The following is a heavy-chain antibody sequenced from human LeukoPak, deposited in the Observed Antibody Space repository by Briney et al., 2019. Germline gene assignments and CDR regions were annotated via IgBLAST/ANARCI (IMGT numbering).Heavy chain of an antibody. Sequence: GGSLRLSCAASGFTFSSYEMDWVRQAPGKGLEWVSYISSGGSTMHYADSVKGRFTISRDNAKNSLYLQMNSLRAEDTAVYYCARAYYYYYMDVWGKGTTVTISS. CDR1: GFTFSSYE. J-gene: IGHJ6*03. CDR3: ARAYYYYYMDV. CDR2: ISSGGSTM. V-gene: IGHV3-48*03.